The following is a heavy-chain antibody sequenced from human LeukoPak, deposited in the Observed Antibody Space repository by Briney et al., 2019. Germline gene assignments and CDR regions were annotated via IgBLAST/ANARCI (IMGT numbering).Heavy chain of an antibody. CDR3: AREIVGANGNLS. CDR1: GDSISSGDYY. Sequence: PSETLSLTCTVSGDSISSGDYYWSWIRQPAGKGLEWIGRIYTSGSTNYNPSLKSRVTISVDTSKNQFSLKLSSVTAADTAVYYCAREIVGANGNLSWGQGTLVTVSS. J-gene: IGHJ5*02. CDR2: IYTSGST. D-gene: IGHD1-26*01. V-gene: IGHV4-61*02.